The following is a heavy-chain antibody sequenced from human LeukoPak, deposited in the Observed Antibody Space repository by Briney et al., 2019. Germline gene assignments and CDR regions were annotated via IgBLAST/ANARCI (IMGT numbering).Heavy chain of an antibody. CDR2: IYYSGST. CDR1: GGYISSYY. CDR3: ARGVLRYFDWLLSDAFDI. J-gene: IGHJ3*02. V-gene: IGHV4-59*01. Sequence: SETLSLTCTVSGGYISSYYWSWIRQPPGKGLEWIGYIYYSGSTNYNPSLKSRVTISVDTSKNQFSLKLSSVTAADTAVYYCARGVLRYFDWLLSDAFDIWGQGTMVTVSS. D-gene: IGHD3-9*01.